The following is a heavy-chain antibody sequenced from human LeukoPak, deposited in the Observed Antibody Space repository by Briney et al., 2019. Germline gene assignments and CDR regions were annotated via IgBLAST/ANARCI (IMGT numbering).Heavy chain of an antibody. CDR1: GFTFKRYA. CDR2: ISGSGGST. J-gene: IGHJ4*02. V-gene: IGHV3-23*01. CDR3: AKMPVSYSSGWSNFDY. Sequence: GGSLRLSCAASGFTFKRYAMSWVRQAPGRGLEWVSGISGSGGSTYYADSVKGRFTISRDNPRNTLYLQMNSLRAEDTALYYCAKMPVSYSSGWSNFDYWGQGTLVTVSS. D-gene: IGHD6-19*01.